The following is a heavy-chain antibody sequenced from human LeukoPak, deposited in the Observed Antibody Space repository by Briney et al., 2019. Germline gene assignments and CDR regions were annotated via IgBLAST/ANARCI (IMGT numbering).Heavy chain of an antibody. CDR3: AKDEGRLITNWYRQY. Sequence: GGSLRLSCEASGFTFSRFAMAWVRQAPGRGLEWGSTIEQDSSATYSADSVRGRFANSRDNSKNTLYLQLNSLTAEDTAMYYCAKDEGRLITNWYRQYWGQGTPVTVSS. J-gene: IGHJ4*02. V-gene: IGHV3-23*01. CDR2: IEQDSSAT. CDR1: GFTFSRFA. D-gene: IGHD1-1*01.